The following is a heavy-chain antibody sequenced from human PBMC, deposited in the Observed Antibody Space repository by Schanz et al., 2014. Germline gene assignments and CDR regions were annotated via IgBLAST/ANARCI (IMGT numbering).Heavy chain of an antibody. V-gene: IGHV3-23*01. CDR1: GFTFSTYA. CDR3: ASRSVYAPT. D-gene: IGHD2-8*01. J-gene: IGHJ5*02. Sequence: EVQLLESGGGLVRPGGSLRLSCAASGFTFSTYAMSWVRQAPGKGPEWVSSLTGSGGGTYYADSVKGRFTISRDKSKNTLYLEMNSLRAEDTAVYYCASRSVYAPTWGQGILVTVSS. CDR2: LTGSGGGT.